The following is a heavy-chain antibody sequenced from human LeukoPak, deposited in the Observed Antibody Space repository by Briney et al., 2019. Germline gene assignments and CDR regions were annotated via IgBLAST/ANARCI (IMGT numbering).Heavy chain of an antibody. V-gene: IGHV1-46*01. J-gene: IGHJ4*02. D-gene: IGHD3-22*01. CDR2: INPSGGST. CDR3: VRTLGYDSSGYES. Sequence: GASVKVSCKASGYTFTSYYMHWVRQARGQGLEWMGIINPSGGSTSYAQKFQGRVTMTRDTSTSTVYMELSSLRSEDTAVSYCVRTLGYDSSGYESWGQGTLVTVSS. CDR1: GYTFTSYY.